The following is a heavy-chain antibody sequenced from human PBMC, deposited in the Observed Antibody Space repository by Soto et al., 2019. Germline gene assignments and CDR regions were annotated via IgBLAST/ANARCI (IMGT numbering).Heavy chain of an antibody. Sequence: ASVKVTCKASGYTFPNNHVTWVRQATGQGLEWMGWMNPGSGDTGYAQKFQGRVTMTRNISIATAYMELSSLRSEDTAIYYCARVASFGSLNWFDPWGQGTLGTVSS. D-gene: IGHD5-18*01. J-gene: IGHJ5*02. CDR1: GYTFPNNH. CDR3: ARVASFGSLNWFDP. V-gene: IGHV1-8*01. CDR2: MNPGSGDT.